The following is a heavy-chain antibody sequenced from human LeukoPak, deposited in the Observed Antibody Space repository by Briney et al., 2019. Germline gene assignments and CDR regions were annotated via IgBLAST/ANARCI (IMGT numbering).Heavy chain of an antibody. D-gene: IGHD5-24*01. Sequence: SETLSLTCTVSGGSISSHYWGWIRQPPGKGLEWIGYIYYSGSTNYNPSLKSRVTISVDTSKNQFSLKLSSVTAADTAVYYCARDGYNRRLDYWGQGTLVTVSS. J-gene: IGHJ4*02. CDR2: IYYSGST. CDR3: ARDGYNRRLDY. V-gene: IGHV4-59*11. CDR1: GGSISSHY.